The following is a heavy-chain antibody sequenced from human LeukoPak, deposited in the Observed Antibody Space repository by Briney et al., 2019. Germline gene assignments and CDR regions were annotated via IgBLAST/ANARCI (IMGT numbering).Heavy chain of an antibody. V-gene: IGHV4-61*02. CDR3: ARGSGERWLQYNDY. D-gene: IGHD5-24*01. CDR1: DGSISSGSYY. CDR2: IYTSGST. J-gene: IGHJ4*02. Sequence: SQTLSLTCTVSDGSISSGSYYWSWIRQPAGKGLGWIGRIYTSGSTNYNPSLKSRVTISVDTSKNQFSLKLSSVTAADTAVYYCARGSGERWLQYNDYWGQGTLVTVSS.